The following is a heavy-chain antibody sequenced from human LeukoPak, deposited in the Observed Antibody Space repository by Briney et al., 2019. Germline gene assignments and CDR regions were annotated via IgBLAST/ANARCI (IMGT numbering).Heavy chain of an antibody. CDR2: IYPADADT. J-gene: IGHJ6*02. D-gene: IGHD3-10*01. CDR1: GYSFINYW. Sequence: GESLKMSCKGSGYSFINYWIAWVRQMPGKGLEWIGIIYPADADTGYSPSFQGQVTISADRSISTAYLQWSSLKASDTAIYYCVKGVSGTYFGMDVWGQGTTVIVS. CDR3: VKGVSGTYFGMDV. V-gene: IGHV5-51*01.